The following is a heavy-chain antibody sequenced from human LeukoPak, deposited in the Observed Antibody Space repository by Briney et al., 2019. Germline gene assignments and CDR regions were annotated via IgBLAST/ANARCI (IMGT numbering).Heavy chain of an antibody. Sequence: PGGSLRLSCAASGFTFSSYAMSWVRQAPGKGLEWVSAISGSGGSTYYADSVKGRFTISRDNSKNTLYLQMNSLRAEDTAVYYCARARYYDSSGYLGTNWFDPWGQGTLVTVSS. D-gene: IGHD3-22*01. CDR1: GFTFSSYA. CDR3: ARARYYDSSGYLGTNWFDP. CDR2: ISGSGGST. V-gene: IGHV3-23*01. J-gene: IGHJ5*02.